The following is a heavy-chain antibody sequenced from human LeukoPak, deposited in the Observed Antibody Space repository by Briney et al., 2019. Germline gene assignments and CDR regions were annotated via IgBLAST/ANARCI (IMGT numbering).Heavy chain of an antibody. J-gene: IGHJ4*02. CDR2: MNPNSGNT. V-gene: IGHV1-8*03. CDR3: ARGEMATIKFDY. Sequence: ASVKVSCKASGYTFTSYDITWVRQATGQGLEWMGWMNPNSGNTGYAQKFQGRVTITRNTSISTAYMELSSLRSEDTAVYYCARGEMATIKFDYWGQGTLVTVSS. D-gene: IGHD5-24*01. CDR1: GYTFTSYD.